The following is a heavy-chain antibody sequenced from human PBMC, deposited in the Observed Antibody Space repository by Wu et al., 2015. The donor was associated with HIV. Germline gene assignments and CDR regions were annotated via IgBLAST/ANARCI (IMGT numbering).Heavy chain of an antibody. J-gene: IGHJ3*02. CDR1: GYTLSKLS. D-gene: IGHD1-1*01. CDR3: STGLNSYAFDI. CDR2: FDAEEGET. V-gene: IGHV1-24*01. Sequence: QVQLVQSGAEVKKPGASVRVSCKVSGYTLSKLSIHWVRQAPGKGLEWMGGFDAEEGETIYAQKLQGRVTMTEDTSTDIAYMELSSLKSEDTAMYYCSTGLNSYAFDIWGQGTTVIVSS.